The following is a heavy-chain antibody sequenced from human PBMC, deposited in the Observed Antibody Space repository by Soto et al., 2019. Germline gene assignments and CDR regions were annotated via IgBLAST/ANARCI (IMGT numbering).Heavy chain of an antibody. CDR2: ISGSGDST. J-gene: IGHJ4*02. CDR3: ESRGSGCDYDY. Sequence: EVQLLESGGGLVQPGGSLRLSCAASGFTFSSYAMRWVRQAPVKGLEWVSAISGSGDSTYYADSVKGRFTISRDNSKNTLYAQMTSLRAEVTDVYYCESRGSGCDYDYWGQGTLVTVSS. CDR1: GFTFSSYA. D-gene: IGHD1-26*01. V-gene: IGHV3-23*01.